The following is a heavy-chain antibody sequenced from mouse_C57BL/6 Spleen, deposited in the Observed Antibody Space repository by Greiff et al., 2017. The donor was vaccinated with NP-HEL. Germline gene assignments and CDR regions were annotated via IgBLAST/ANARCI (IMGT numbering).Heavy chain of an antibody. CDR1: GYTFTSHW. D-gene: IGHD1-1*01. J-gene: IGHJ2*01. CDR3: ARLATAVAGFDD. CDR2: IFPGSGST. V-gene: IGHV1-56*01. Sequence: VQLQQSGPELVRPGASVKISCKAPGYTFTSHWMQWVRQRPGQGLEWIGAIFPGSGSTYYNEKVKGQGTLTVDTSSSTAYMQLSSLTSEDSAVYFCARLATAVAGFDDWGQGTTLTVSS.